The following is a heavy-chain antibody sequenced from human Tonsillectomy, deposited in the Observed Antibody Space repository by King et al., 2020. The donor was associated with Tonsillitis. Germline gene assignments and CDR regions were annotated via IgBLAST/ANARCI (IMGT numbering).Heavy chain of an antibody. CDR3: AKEPYDTSGYYSDY. CDR2: ISYSGGIT. J-gene: IGHJ4*02. Sequence: QLVQSGGGLVQPGGSLRLSCAASGFTFSSYAMSWVRQAPGKGLEWVSVISYSGGITYYADSVKGRFTISRDNSKNTLYLQMNSLGAEDTAVYYCAKEPYDTSGYYSDYWGQGTLVTVSS. CDR1: GFTFSSYA. V-gene: IGHV3-23*04. D-gene: IGHD3-22*01.